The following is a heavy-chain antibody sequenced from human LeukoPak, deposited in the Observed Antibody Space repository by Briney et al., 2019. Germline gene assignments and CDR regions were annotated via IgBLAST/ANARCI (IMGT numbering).Heavy chain of an antibody. Sequence: SQTLSLTCAVSGGSISSGGYSWSWIRQPPGKGLEWIGYIYHSGSTYYNPSLKSRVTISVDRSKNQFSLKLSSVTAPDTAVYXXXXAAXGTNWFDPWGQGPLVTVSS. J-gene: IGHJ5*02. V-gene: IGHV4-30-2*01. CDR2: IYHSGST. CDR1: GGSISSGGYS. CDR3: XXAAXGTNWFDP. D-gene: IGHD6-13*01.